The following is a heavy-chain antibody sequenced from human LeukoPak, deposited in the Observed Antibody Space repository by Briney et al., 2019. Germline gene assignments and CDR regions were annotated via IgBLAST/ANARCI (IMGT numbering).Heavy chain of an antibody. CDR2: ISSSGSTI. V-gene: IGHV3-11*04. CDR1: GFTFSDYY. Sequence: GGSLRLSCAASGFTFSDYYMSWLRQAPGKGLEWVSYISSSGSTIYYADSVKGRFTISRDNAKNSLYLQMNSLRDEDTPVYYCARDPSACGELSKIADYWGQGTLVTVSS. D-gene: IGHD3-10*01. CDR3: ARDPSACGELSKIADY. J-gene: IGHJ4*02.